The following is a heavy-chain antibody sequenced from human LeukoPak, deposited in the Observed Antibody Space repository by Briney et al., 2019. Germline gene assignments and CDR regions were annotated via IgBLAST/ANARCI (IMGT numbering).Heavy chain of an antibody. J-gene: IGHJ4*02. V-gene: IGHV3-23*01. D-gene: IGHD6-19*01. CDR2: ISGSGGST. CDR3: AKPPSSGWYLFDY. CDR1: GFTFSSYA. Sequence: GGSLRLSCAASGFTFSSYAMSWVRQAPGKGLEWVSAISGSGGSTYYADSVTGRLTISRDNSKNALYLQMNSLRAEDTAVYYCAKPPSSGWYLFDYWGQGTLVTVSS.